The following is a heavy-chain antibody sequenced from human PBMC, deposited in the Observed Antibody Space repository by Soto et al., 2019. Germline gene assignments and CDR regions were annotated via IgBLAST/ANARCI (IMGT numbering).Heavy chain of an antibody. V-gene: IGHV3-23*01. Sequence: GSLRLSCVASGFSFSNYAMTWVRQAPGKGLEWVSVISGSDGGTYYADSVKGRFTISRDNSKNTLYLQMNSLRAEDTAVYYCAKNRERDAWYEEYWGQGTLVTVSS. CDR2: ISGSDGGT. D-gene: IGHD6-13*01. CDR3: AKNRERDAWYEEY. J-gene: IGHJ4*02. CDR1: GFSFSNYA.